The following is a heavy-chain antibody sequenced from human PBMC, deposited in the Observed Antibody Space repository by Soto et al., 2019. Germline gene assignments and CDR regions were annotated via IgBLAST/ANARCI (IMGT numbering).Heavy chain of an antibody. CDR1: GFSLTTGGVG. CDR2: IYWDDDK. D-gene: IGHD2-21*01. J-gene: IGHJ4*02. Sequence: QITLKESGPTLVKPTQTLTLTCTFSGFSLTTGGVGVAWIRQPPGKALEWLAVIYWDDDKRYSPSLKNRLTVTKDTSKNHVVLTMTNLVPVDTATHYCAHSPFFGDKLGFWGQGTLVSVSS. V-gene: IGHV2-5*02. CDR3: AHSPFFGDKLGF.